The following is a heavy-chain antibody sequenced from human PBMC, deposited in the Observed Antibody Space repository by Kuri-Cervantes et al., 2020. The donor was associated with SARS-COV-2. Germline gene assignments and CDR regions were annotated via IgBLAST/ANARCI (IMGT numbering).Heavy chain of an antibody. CDR3: AREDSYGYGDY. CDR1: GFTFSSYS. CDR2: ISSSSYI. Sequence: GGSLRLSCAASGFTFSSYSMNWVRQAPGKGLEWVSSISSSSYIYYADSVKGRFTISRDNAKNSLYLQMNSLRAEDTAVYYCAREDSYGYGDYCGQGTLVTVSS. V-gene: IGHV3-21*01. D-gene: IGHD5-18*01. J-gene: IGHJ4*02.